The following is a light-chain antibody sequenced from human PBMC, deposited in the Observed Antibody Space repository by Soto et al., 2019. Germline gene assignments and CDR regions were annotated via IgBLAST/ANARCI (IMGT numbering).Light chain of an antibody. CDR3: SSYTSSSSWV. V-gene: IGLV2-14*01. CDR2: EVS. Sequence: QSVLTQPASVSGSPGQSITISCTGTSSDVGGYAYVSWYQQHPGKAPKLMISEVSNQPSGVSNRFSGSKSGNTASLTISGLQAEDEGDYYCSSYTSSSSWVFGGGTKLTVL. J-gene: IGLJ3*02. CDR1: SSDVGGYAY.